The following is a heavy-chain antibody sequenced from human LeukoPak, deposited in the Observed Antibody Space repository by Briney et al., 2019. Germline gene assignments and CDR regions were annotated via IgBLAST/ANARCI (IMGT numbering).Heavy chain of an antibody. V-gene: IGHV4-59*12. J-gene: IGHJ3*02. CDR3: AIAPRVVPAAIPRAFDI. D-gene: IGHD2-2*02. CDR1: GGSISSYY. CDR2: IYYSGST. Sequence: SETLSLTCTVSGGSISSYYWSWIRQPPGKGLEWIGYIYYSGSTNYNPSLKSRVTISVDTSKNQFSLKLSSVTAADTAVYYCAIAPRVVPAAIPRAFDIWGQGTMVTVSS.